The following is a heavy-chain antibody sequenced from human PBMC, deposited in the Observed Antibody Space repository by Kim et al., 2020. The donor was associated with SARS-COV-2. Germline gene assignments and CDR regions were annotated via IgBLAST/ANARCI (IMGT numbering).Heavy chain of an antibody. J-gene: IGHJ4*01. V-gene: IGHV4-34*01. D-gene: IGHD1-26*01. CDR3: ARAPVVGATGGYYFDY. CDR1: GGSFSGYY. CDR2: INHSGST. Sequence: SETLSLTCAVYGGSFSGYYWSWIRQPPGKGLEWIGEINHSGSTNYNPSLKSRVTISVDTSKNQFSLKLSSVTAADTAVYYCARAPVVGATGGYYFDYWG.